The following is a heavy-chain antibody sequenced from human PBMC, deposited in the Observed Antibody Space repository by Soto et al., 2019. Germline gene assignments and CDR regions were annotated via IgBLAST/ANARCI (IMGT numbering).Heavy chain of an antibody. CDR2: IMPIFRAP. Sequence: QVQLVQSGAEVKKPGSSVKVSCKASGGAFSDYAFSWVRQAPGQGLAWLGGIMPIFRAPDYAQKFQGRVTITADEFTRTAYMEMNRLVSEDTAVYYCASWLKGPDIGNYYYGMDVWGQGTTVTVS. V-gene: IGHV1-69*12. CDR1: GGAFSDYA. CDR3: ASWLKGPDIGNYYYGMDV. J-gene: IGHJ6*02. D-gene: IGHD2-15*01.